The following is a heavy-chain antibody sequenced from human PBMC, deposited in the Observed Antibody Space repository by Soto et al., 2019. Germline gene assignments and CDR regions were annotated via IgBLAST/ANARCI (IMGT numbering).Heavy chain of an antibody. D-gene: IGHD4-17*01. Sequence: QVRLEESGPGLVKPSETLSLICSVSGGSVNNANYFWNWIRHHPENGLEWIGYIYYSGSTRYNPSFKTRAILSIDTSKNQFSLRLNSVTVADTALYFCARDADYGGSRGGMDVWGRGTTVTVSS. CDR2: IYYSGST. CDR3: ARDADYGGSRGGMDV. CDR1: GGSVNNANYF. V-gene: IGHV4-31*03. J-gene: IGHJ6*02.